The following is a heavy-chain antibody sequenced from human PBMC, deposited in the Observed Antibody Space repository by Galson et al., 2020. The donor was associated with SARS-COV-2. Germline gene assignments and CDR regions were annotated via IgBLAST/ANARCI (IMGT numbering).Heavy chain of an antibody. Sequence: GESLKISCKGSGYSFSSYWIGHWIGWVRQKPGKGLEWMGIIFPGDSDTKYSPSFQGQVTLSADTSIDTAYLQWNNLKSSDTAMYYCVNSWYSDYWGQGTLVTVSS. D-gene: IGHD6-13*01. CDR2: IFPGDSDT. CDR3: VNSWYSDY. CDR1: GYSFSSYWIGHW. V-gene: IGHV5-51*01. J-gene: IGHJ4*02.